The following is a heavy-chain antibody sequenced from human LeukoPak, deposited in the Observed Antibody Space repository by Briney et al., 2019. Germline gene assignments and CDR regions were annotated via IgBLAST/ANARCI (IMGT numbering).Heavy chain of an antibody. CDR3: ARTEIAVAGTGGDYYYYYGMDV. CDR2: ISADNGDT. Sequence: ASVKVSCKASGYTFTSYGISWVRQAPGQGLEGMGCISADNGDTNYAQNLQGRVTMTTDTSKSTAYMELRSLRPNDSAVYYCARTEIAVAGTGGDYYYYYGMDVWGQGTTVTVSS. CDR1: GYTFTSYG. V-gene: IGHV1-18*01. J-gene: IGHJ6*02. D-gene: IGHD6-13*01.